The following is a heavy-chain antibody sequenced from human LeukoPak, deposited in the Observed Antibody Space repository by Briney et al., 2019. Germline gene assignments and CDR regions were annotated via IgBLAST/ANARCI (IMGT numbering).Heavy chain of an antibody. V-gene: IGHV3-48*01. Sequence: PVGSLRLSCAASGFTFSTYTMNWVRQAPGKGLEWVSYISSSVITIYYADSVKGRFTISRDNAKNSLYLQMNSLRAEDTAVYYCARDAYQYSSGWFFDYWGQGTLVTVSS. CDR2: ISSSVITI. J-gene: IGHJ4*02. CDR1: GFTFSTYT. CDR3: ARDAYQYSSGWFFDY. D-gene: IGHD6-19*01.